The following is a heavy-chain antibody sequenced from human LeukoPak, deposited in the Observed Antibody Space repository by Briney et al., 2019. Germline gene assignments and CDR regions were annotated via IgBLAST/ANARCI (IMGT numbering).Heavy chain of an antibody. J-gene: IGHJ4*02. CDR1: GFTFSSSA. CDR3: AKKVDNGDYEDY. V-gene: IGHV3-23*01. D-gene: IGHD4-17*01. Sequence: AGGSLRLSCAASGFTFSSSAMSWVRQVPGKGLEWVSGISASGGSTYYADSVRGRFTISRDNSKNTLYVQMNSLRDEDTAVYYCAKKVDNGDYEDYWGQGTLVTVSS. CDR2: ISASGGST.